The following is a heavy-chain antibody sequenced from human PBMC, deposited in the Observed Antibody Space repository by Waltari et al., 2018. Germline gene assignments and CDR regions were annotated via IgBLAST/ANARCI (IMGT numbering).Heavy chain of an antibody. CDR3: VKGHYYDNNGYFDY. CDR1: GFRFGESA. Sequence: EVQLVESGGSLVQPGRSLRLSCAASGFRFGESAMHWVRQSPGKGLEWVSGINFNSDKINYADSVKGRFTISRDNAKNSLYLQINSLRAEDTALYYCVKGHYYDNNGYFDYWGQGTLVTVSS. CDR2: INFNSDKI. V-gene: IGHV3-9*01. D-gene: IGHD3-22*01. J-gene: IGHJ4*02.